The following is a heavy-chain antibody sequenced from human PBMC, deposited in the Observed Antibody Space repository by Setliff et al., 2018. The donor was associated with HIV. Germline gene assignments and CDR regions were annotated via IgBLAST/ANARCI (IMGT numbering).Heavy chain of an antibody. CDR1: AYSFTTFW. V-gene: IGHV5-51*01. D-gene: IGHD1-1*01. Sequence: GASLTISCKGSAYSFTTFWIAWVRQMPGKGLEWMGIIYPGDSDTTYSPSFQGQVTISVDKSISTAYLQWSSLKAPDSAMYYCARQTVHTTHSLDFGSPNRDYYYGMDVWGQGTTVTVSS. CDR3: ARQTVHTTHSLDFGSPNRDYYYGMDV. CDR2: IYPGDSDT. J-gene: IGHJ6*02.